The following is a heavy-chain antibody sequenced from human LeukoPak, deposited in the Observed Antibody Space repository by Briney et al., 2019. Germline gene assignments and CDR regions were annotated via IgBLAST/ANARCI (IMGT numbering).Heavy chain of an antibody. CDR1: GGSISSYY. V-gene: IGHV4-59*08. Sequence: SGTLSLTCAVSGGSISSYYWSWIRQPPGKGLEWIGYIYYSGSTNYNPSLKSRVTISVDTSKNQFSLKLSSVTAADTAVYYCARHFAHGGMDVWGQGTTVTVSS. J-gene: IGHJ6*02. CDR2: IYYSGST. CDR3: ARHFAHGGMDV.